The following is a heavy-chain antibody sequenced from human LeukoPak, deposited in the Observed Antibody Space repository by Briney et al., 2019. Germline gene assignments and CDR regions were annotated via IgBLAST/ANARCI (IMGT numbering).Heavy chain of an antibody. Sequence: PGGSLRLSCAASGFTFSSYGMSWVRQAPGKGLQWVSAISGDGKDRDYPDSVKGRFTISRDNSKNTLYLQMDSLRAEDTAVYYCAKGYGRYDSSGFDAFDIWGQGTMVTVSS. V-gene: IGHV3-23*01. CDR1: GFTFSSYG. CDR2: ISGDGKDR. J-gene: IGHJ3*02. CDR3: AKGYGRYDSSGFDAFDI. D-gene: IGHD3-22*01.